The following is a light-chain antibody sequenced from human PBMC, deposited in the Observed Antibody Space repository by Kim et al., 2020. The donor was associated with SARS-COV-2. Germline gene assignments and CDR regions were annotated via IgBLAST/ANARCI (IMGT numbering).Light chain of an antibody. V-gene: IGLV1-44*01. CDR3: AGWNASMNARV. CDR1: RSDMGSNT. Sequence: GQTVTISCPGSRSDMGSNTEDGCQQQPGTDPNNLIANDDQRRPGVPDRCSGYKTGASASLAISGLQPEDEDDDYCAGWNASMNARVFGGGTQLTVL. J-gene: IGLJ3*02. CDR2: NDD.